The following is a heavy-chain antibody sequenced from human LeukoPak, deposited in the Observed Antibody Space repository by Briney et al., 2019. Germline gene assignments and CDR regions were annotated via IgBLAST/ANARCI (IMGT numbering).Heavy chain of an antibody. CDR1: GFTFSTYW. D-gene: IGHD5-18*01. V-gene: IGHV3-23*01. CDR3: AKEMAQLWFAHFDY. Sequence: GGSLRLSCAASGFTFSTYWMHWVRQAPGKGLEWVSAISGSGGSTYYADSVKGRFTISRDNSKNTLYLQMNSLRAEDTAVYYCAKEMAQLWFAHFDYWGQGTLVTVSS. CDR2: ISGSGGST. J-gene: IGHJ4*02.